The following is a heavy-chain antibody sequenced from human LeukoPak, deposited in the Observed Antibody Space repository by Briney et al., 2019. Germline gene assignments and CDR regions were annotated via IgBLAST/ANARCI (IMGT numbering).Heavy chain of an antibody. D-gene: IGHD1-14*01. V-gene: IGHV3-7*01. CDR1: GFTFSSYW. CDR3: TREYIRVVDSPYYFDY. Sequence: GGSLRLSCAASGFTFSSYWMSWVRQAPGKGLEWVANIKQDGSEKYYVDSVKGRFTISRDNAKNSLYLQMNSLRAEDTAVYYCTREYIRVVDSPYYFDYWGQGTLVTVSS. CDR2: IKQDGSEK. J-gene: IGHJ4*02.